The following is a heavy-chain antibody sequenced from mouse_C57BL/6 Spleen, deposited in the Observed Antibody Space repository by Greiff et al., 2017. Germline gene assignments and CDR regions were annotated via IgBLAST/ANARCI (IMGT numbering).Heavy chain of an antibody. CDR1: GYTFTSYT. CDR2: INPSSGYT. Sequence: QVHVKQSGAELARPGASVKMSCKASGYTFTSYTMHWVKQRPGQGLEWIGYINPSSGYTKYNQKFKDKATLTADKSSSTAYMQLSSLTSEDSAVYYCGRGGAYYSNSGYFDYWGQGTTLTVSS. CDR3: GRGGAYYSNSGYFDY. V-gene: IGHV1-4*01. D-gene: IGHD2-5*01. J-gene: IGHJ2*01.